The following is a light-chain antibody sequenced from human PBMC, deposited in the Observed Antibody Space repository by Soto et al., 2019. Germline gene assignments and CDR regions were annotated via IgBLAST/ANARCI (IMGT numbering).Light chain of an antibody. Sequence: EIEVTHSPSTFSLSPVETATLSCSAIQNVDKFLALYQQRPGQPPRLLIFDSSNRATGVPVRFSGSGSGTVFTLTIGSLEPEDSAVYYCQQRKNWPPITFGQGTRLEIK. CDR2: DSS. CDR1: QNVDKF. CDR3: QQRKNWPPIT. V-gene: IGKV3-11*01. J-gene: IGKJ5*01.